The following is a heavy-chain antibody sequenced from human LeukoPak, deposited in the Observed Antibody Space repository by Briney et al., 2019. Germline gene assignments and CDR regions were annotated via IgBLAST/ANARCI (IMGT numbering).Heavy chain of an antibody. J-gene: IGHJ3*02. D-gene: IGHD3-22*01. V-gene: IGHV3-21*01. CDR2: ISSSSSYI. CDR1: GFTFSSYS. CDR3: ARDGRYDSSGKDAFDI. Sequence: PGGSLRLSCAASGFTFSSYSMNWVRQAPGKGLEWVSSISSSSSYIYYADSVKGRFTISRDNAKNSLYLQMNSLRAEDTAVYYCARDGRYDSSGKDAFDIWGQGTMVTVSS.